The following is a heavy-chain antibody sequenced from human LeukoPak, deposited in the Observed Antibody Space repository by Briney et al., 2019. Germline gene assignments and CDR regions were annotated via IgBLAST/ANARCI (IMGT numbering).Heavy chain of an antibody. Sequence: PSETLSLTCTVSGGSISSYYWSWIRQPPGKGLEWIEYIYYSGSTNYNPFLKSRVTISVDTSKNQFSLKLSSVTAADTAVYYCAKGVAARPFDYWGQGTLVTVSS. J-gene: IGHJ4*02. CDR3: AKGVAARPFDY. CDR2: IYYSGST. V-gene: IGHV4-59*01. CDR1: GGSISSYY. D-gene: IGHD6-6*01.